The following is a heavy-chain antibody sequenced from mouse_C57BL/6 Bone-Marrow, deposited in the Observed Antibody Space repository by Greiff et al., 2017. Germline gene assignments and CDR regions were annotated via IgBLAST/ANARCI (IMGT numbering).Heavy chain of an antibody. V-gene: IGHV1-72*01. CDR1: GYTFTSYW. J-gene: IGHJ1*03. CDR3: ARDVYWYFDV. CDR2: IDPNSGGT. Sequence: QVQLQQPGAELVKPGASVKLSCKAFGYTFTSYWMHWFRQRPGRGLELIGRIDPNSGGTKYNEKFKSKATLTVDKPSSTAYMQLSSLTSEDSAVYYCARDVYWYFDVWGTGTTVTVSS.